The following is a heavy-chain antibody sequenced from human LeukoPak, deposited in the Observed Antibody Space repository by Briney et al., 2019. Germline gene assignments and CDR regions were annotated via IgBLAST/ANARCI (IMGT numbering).Heavy chain of an antibody. V-gene: IGHV5-51*01. J-gene: IGHJ4*02. CDR2: IYPGDSDT. D-gene: IGHD2-2*01. CDR1: GYSFTSYR. CDR3: AVMRDCSSTSCYGYFDY. Sequence: HGESLKISCKGSGYSFTSYRIGWVRQMPGKGLEWMGIIYPGDSDTRYSPSFQGQVTISADKSISTAYLQWSSLKASDTAMYYCAVMRDCSSTSCYGYFDYWGQGTLVTVSS.